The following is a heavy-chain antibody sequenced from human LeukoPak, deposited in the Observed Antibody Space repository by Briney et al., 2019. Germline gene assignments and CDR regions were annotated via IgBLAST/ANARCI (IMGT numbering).Heavy chain of an antibody. D-gene: IGHD6-13*01. CDR3: ARQFEKAAAGSDPSYYFDY. CDR2: INPNSGGT. V-gene: IGHV1-2*02. Sequence: ASVKVSCTASGYTFTGYYMHWVRQAPGQGLEWMGWINPNSGGTNYAQKFQGRVTMTRDTSISTAYMELSRLRSDDTAVYYCARQFEKAAAGSDPSYYFDYWGQGTLVTVSS. J-gene: IGHJ4*02. CDR1: GYTFTGYY.